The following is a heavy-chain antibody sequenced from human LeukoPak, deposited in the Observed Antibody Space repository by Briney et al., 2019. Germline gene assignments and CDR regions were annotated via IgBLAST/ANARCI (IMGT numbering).Heavy chain of an antibody. CDR3: AKPRSLNIVGGAVDY. V-gene: IGHV3-30*02. Sequence: PGGSLRLSSAASGFTFSSYGMHWVRQAPGKGLEWVAFIRYDGSNKYYADSVKGRFTFSRDNSKNTLYLQMNSLRAEDTAVYYCAKPRSLNIVGGAVDYWGPGTLVTVSS. CDR2: IRYDGSNK. D-gene: IGHD1-26*01. CDR1: GFTFSSYG. J-gene: IGHJ4*02.